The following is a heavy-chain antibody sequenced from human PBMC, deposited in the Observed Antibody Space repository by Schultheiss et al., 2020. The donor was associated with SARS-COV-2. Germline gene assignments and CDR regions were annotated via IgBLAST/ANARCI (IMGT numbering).Heavy chain of an antibody. J-gene: IGHJ5*02. V-gene: IGHV1-69*05. CDR2: IIPIFGTA. CDR1: GYTFTGYY. Sequence: SVKVSCKASGYTFTGYYMHWVRQAPGQGLEWMGGIIPIFGTANYAQKFQGRVTITRDTSASTAYMELSSLRSEDTAVYYCASGSNWFDPWGQGTLVTVSS. CDR3: ASGSNWFDP.